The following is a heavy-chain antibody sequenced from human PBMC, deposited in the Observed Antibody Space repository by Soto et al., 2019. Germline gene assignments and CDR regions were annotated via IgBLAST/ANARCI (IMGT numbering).Heavy chain of an antibody. Sequence: QVQLVQSGAEVKKPGASVKVSCKPFGYTFTSYYIHWVRQAPGEGLEWMGIVNPSSGVTGYTQKFQGRVTMTTDTSTSTVYRELSSLRSEDTAVYYCARDMREGLSGWHGVDYWGQGTLVTVSS. CDR3: ARDMREGLSGWHGVDY. CDR2: VNPSSGVT. V-gene: IGHV1-46*01. D-gene: IGHD6-19*01. CDR1: GYTFTSYY. J-gene: IGHJ4*02.